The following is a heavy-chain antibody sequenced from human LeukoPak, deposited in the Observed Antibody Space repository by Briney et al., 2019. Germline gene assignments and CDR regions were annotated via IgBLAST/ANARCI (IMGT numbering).Heavy chain of an antibody. D-gene: IGHD3-10*01. J-gene: IGHJ3*02. V-gene: IGHV3-23*01. CDR3: ARAGMVRGIVDAFDI. Sequence: PGGSLRLSCAASGFTFSSYGMSWVRQAPGKGLEWVSVISGSAGSTYYADSVKGRFTISRDNSKNTLYLQMNSLRAEDTAVYYCARAGMVRGIVDAFDIWGQGTMVTVSS. CDR1: GFTFSSYG. CDR2: ISGSAGST.